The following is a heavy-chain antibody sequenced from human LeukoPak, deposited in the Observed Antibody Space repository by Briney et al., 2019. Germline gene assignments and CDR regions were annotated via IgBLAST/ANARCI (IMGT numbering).Heavy chain of an antibody. CDR1: GYTFTSYY. CDR2: INPNSGGT. D-gene: IGHD6-19*01. J-gene: IGHJ5*02. V-gene: IGHV1-2*04. CDR3: ARDTPAVAGGGGTNWFDP. Sequence: GASVKVSCKVSGYTFTSYYMHWVRQAPGQGLEWMGWINPNSGGTNYAQKFQGWVTMTRDTSISTAYMELSRLRSDDTAVYYCARDTPAVAGGGGTNWFDPWGQGTLVTVSS.